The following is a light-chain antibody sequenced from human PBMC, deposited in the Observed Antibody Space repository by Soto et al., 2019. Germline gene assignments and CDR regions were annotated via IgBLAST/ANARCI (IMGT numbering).Light chain of an antibody. V-gene: IGLV1-44*01. J-gene: IGLJ2*01. Sequence: QSVLTQPPSASATPGQRVTISCSGSSSNIGSNTVHWYQQLPGTAPKLVIYSNNQRPSGVPGRFSGSKSGSSASLAISGLQSEDEVDYYCAAWDDSLNGVVFGGGTQLTVL. CDR1: SSNIGSNT. CDR3: AAWDDSLNGVV. CDR2: SNN.